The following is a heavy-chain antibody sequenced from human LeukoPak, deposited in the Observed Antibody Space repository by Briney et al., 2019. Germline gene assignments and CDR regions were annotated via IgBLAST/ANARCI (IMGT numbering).Heavy chain of an antibody. CDR3: ARGPHCSGGSCYFVSDY. Sequence: SSETLSLTCTVSGGSISSGSYYWSWIRQPAGKGLEWIGRIYTSGSTNYNPSLKSRVTISLDTSKNQFSLKLSSVTAADTAVYYCARGPHCSGGSCYFVSDYWGQGTLVTVSS. D-gene: IGHD2-15*01. V-gene: IGHV4-61*02. CDR1: GGSISSGSYY. CDR2: IYTSGST. J-gene: IGHJ4*02.